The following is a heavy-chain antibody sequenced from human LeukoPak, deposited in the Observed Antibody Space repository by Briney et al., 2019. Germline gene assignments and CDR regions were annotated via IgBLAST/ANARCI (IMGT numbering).Heavy chain of an antibody. CDR2: ISHSGST. D-gene: IGHD3-22*01. CDR3: ARHPDSSGYYIGY. Sequence: SETLSLTCAVSGYSISSGYYWGCIRQPPGKGLEWIGNISHSGSTFYNPSLKSRVTISVDTSKNQFSLKLSSVTAADTAVYYCARHPDSSGYYIGYWGQGTLVTVSS. CDR1: GYSISSGYY. V-gene: IGHV4-38-2*01. J-gene: IGHJ4*02.